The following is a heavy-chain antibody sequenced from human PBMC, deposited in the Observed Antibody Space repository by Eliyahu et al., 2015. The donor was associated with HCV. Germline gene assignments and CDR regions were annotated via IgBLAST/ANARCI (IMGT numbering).Heavy chain of an antibody. J-gene: IGHJ4*02. V-gene: IGHV3-23*01. CDR2: IXGSGGST. CDR3: AKETTQYCSGGSCYSDGLFDY. D-gene: IGHD2-15*01. Sequence: EVQLLESGGGLVQPGGSLRLSCAASGFPFSSYAMTWVRQAPGKGLGWVSGIXGSGGSTDYADSVRGRFTISRDNSKNTLYLQMNSLRAEDTAVYYCAKETTQYCSGGSCYSDGLFDYWGQGTLVTVSS. CDR1: GFPFSSYA.